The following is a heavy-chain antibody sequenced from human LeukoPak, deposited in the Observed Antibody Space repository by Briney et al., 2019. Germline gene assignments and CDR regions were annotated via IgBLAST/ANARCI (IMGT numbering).Heavy chain of an antibody. J-gene: IGHJ5*01. CDR2: IYYSGNT. CDR1: GGSVSRTNNY. CDR3: APLETTLLQSPGGS. D-gene: IGHD4-17*01. Sequence: PSETLSLTCSVSGGSVSRTNNYWGWIRQAPGAGLEWIGSIYYSGNTYYNPSLESRVTILINTSENQFSLNLRSVTAADTAVYYCAPLETTLLQSPGGSWGHGTLVTVSS. V-gene: IGHV4-39*07.